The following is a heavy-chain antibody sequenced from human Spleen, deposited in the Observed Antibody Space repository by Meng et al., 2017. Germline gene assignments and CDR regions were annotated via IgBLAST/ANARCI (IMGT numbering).Heavy chain of an antibody. CDR3: ARDLYYDYVWGTYRYFDY. J-gene: IGHJ4*02. CDR1: GYPFTAYY. Sequence: VRRVQSGAEGKEPGASVKVSCKPSGYPFTAYYIHWVRQAPGQGLDWVGRINPNSGGTNYAQKFQGRVTMTRDTSISTAYMELSRLRSDDTAVYYCARDLYYDYVWGTYRYFDYWGQGTLVTVSS. D-gene: IGHD3-16*02. CDR2: INPNSGGT. V-gene: IGHV1-2*06.